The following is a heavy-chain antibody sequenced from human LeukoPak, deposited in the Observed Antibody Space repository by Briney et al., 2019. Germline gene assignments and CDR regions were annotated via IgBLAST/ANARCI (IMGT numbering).Heavy chain of an antibody. CDR3: ARDHLSSGSSPDYYYYYYMDV. Sequence: PGGSLRLSCAASGYTFGDYGMSWVRQVPGKGLEWVCGTNRRGDITGYADFVKGRFTISRDNAKNSLYLQMNSLRAEDTAVYYCARDHLSSGSSPDYYYYYYMDVWGKGTTVTISS. V-gene: IGHV3-20*04. CDR2: TNRRGDIT. J-gene: IGHJ6*03. D-gene: IGHD6-19*01. CDR1: GYTFGDYG.